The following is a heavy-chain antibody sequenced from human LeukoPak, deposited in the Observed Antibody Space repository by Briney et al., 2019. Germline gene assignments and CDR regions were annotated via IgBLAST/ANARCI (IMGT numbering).Heavy chain of an antibody. V-gene: IGHV5-51*01. J-gene: IGHJ5*02. CDR2: IYPGDSDT. Sequence: PGESLKISCQGSGSSFTSYWIGWVRPLPGKGLEWMGIIYPGDSDTRYSPSFQGQVTISADKSISTAYLQWSSLKASDTAMYYCARRMTGPEQWGWFDPWGQGTLVTVSS. D-gene: IGHD1-20*01. CDR3: ARRMTGPEQWGWFDP. CDR1: GSSFTSYW.